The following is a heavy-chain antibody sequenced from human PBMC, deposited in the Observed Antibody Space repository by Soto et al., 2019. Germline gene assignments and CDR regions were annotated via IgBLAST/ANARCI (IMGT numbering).Heavy chain of an antibody. J-gene: IGHJ5*02. V-gene: IGHV1-2*02. CDR1: GYSFTGYY. CDR2: IIPHSGET. D-gene: IGHD4-4*01. Sequence: QVQLVQSGAEVKRPGASVKVSCKASGYSFTGYYMHWVRQAPGQGLEWMGWIIPHSGETNYAQKFQARVTLTRDTSISTAYMQLSGLTSDDTAVYYCASETVDFTNGAHDLWGKGTLVTVSS. CDR3: ASETVDFTNGAHDL.